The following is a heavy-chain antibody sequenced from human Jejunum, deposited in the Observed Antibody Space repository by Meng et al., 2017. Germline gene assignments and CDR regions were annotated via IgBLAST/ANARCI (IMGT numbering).Heavy chain of an antibody. Sequence: LKAPGPGLAGPSETLSLTCTVSGGSVSSSSYYWSWIRQPPGKGLEWIGYIYYGGTTNYNPSLKSRVTISADTSKNQFSLKLSSVTAADTAVYYCARGSRGYSYGWGQGTLVTVSS. CDR3: ARGSRGYSYG. D-gene: IGHD5-18*01. CDR1: GGSVSSSSYY. V-gene: IGHV4-61*01. J-gene: IGHJ4*02. CDR2: IYYGGTT.